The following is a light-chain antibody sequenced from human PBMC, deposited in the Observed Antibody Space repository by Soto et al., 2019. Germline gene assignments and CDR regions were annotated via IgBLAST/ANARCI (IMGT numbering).Light chain of an antibody. Sequence: DIPMTQSPSSLSASVGDRVTITWRASQSISSYLNWYQQKPGKAPKLLIYAASSLQSGVPSRFSGSGSGTDFTLTISSLQPEDFATYYCQQSYSTALYTFGQGTKLEIK. CDR3: QQSYSTALYT. CDR1: QSISSY. V-gene: IGKV1-39*01. CDR2: AAS. J-gene: IGKJ2*01.